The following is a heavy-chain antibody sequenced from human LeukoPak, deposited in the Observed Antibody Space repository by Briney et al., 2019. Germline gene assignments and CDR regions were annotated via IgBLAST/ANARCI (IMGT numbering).Heavy chain of an antibody. J-gene: IGHJ4*02. CDR2: ISYDGSNN. D-gene: IGHD5-12*01. V-gene: IGHV3-30*18. Sequence: GRSLTLSCATSGFPFTFNNYGMHWVRQAPGKGLQWVAVISYDGSNNYYADSVKGRFTISRDNSKNTLYLQMNSLRAEDTAVYYCAKDQVQVAAGRHYFDYWGQGTLVTVSS. CDR3: AKDQVQVAAGRHYFDY. CDR1: GFPFTFNNYG.